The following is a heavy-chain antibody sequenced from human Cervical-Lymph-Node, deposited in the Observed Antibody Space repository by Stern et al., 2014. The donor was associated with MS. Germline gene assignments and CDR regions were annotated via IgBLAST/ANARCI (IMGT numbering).Heavy chain of an antibody. D-gene: IGHD3-10*01. V-gene: IGHV1-69*01. J-gene: IGHJ5*02. CDR3: ARVGSARRGSGWFDP. CDR1: GGTSTRNA. Sequence: EHLVESGAEVKKPGSSVKVSCKASGGTSTRNAISWVRQAPGQGLEWMGGITAVLNTTNYAQKFQGRVTITADESTSTTYMELSSLRSDDTAVYYCARVGSARRGSGWFDPWGQGTLVTVSS. CDR2: ITAVLNTT.